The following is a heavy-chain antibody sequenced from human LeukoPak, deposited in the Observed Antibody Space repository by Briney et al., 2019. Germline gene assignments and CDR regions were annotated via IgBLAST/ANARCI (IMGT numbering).Heavy chain of an antibody. CDR2: IYYSGNT. CDR3: TRIPTHYYGSGSYYGYFDS. J-gene: IGHJ4*02. D-gene: IGHD3-10*01. CDR1: GGSISSSSYH. V-gene: IGHV4-39*07. Sequence: SETLSLTCTVSGGSISSSSYHWGWIRQPPGKGLEWIGSIYYSGNTYYNPSLRSRVTISVDTSNNQFSLRLSSVTAADTAVYYCTRIPTHYYGSGSYYGYFDSWGQGTLVTVSS.